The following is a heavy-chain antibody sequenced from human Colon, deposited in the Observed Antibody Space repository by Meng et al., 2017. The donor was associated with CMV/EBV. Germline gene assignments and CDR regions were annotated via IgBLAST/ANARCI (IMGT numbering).Heavy chain of an antibody. CDR3: ARGIGHASNNTHDY. CDR1: GFTFSNFW. D-gene: IGHD1/OR15-1a*01. J-gene: IGHJ4*02. V-gene: IGHV4-59*01. Sequence: ESLKISCAASGFTFSNFWMSWVRQAPGKGLEWMGYVYYSGAATYTPSLRSRLSISVDMSKNQVYLTLRSVTAADTAMYFCARGIGHASNNTHDYWGQGTLVTVSS. CDR2: VYYSGAA.